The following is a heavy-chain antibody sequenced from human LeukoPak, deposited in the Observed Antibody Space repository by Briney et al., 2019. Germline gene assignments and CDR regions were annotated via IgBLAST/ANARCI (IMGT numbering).Heavy chain of an antibody. Sequence: SVKVSCKASGGTFSSYAISWVRQAPGQGLEWMGGTIPIFGTANYAQKFQGRVTITADESTSTAYMELSSLRSEDTAVYYCASNVETAMVSPDYYYYGMDVWGQGTTVTVSS. CDR3: ASNVETAMVSPDYYYYGMDV. J-gene: IGHJ6*02. D-gene: IGHD5-18*01. CDR1: GGTFSSYA. CDR2: TIPIFGTA. V-gene: IGHV1-69*01.